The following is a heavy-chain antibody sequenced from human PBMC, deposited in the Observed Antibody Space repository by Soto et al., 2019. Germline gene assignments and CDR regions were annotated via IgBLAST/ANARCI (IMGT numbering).Heavy chain of an antibody. CDR2: ISAYNGNT. J-gene: IGHJ4*01. CDR1: GYTFTSYA. CDR3: ARDVTPPDY. V-gene: IGHV1-18*01. Sequence: QVQLVQSGAEVKKPGTSVTVSCKASGYTFTSYAITWVRQAPGQGLEWMGWISAYNGNTNYAQKLQGRVTMTTDTSTSTACMELRSLRSDDTAVYYCARDVTPPDYWGHGTLVTVSS.